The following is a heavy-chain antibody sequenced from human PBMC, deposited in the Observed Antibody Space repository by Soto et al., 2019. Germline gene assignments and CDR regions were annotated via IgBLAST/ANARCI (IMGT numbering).Heavy chain of an antibody. CDR3: ARVASSSSWHIPHFDQ. V-gene: IGHV3-33*01. CDR1: GFMFRSCA. Sequence: HPGGSLRLSCAASGFMFRSCAMHWVRQAPGKGLEWVAGIWYDGSTKYYGDSVKGRYSISRDNSKNMLDLQMNSLRAEDTAVYYCARVASSSSWHIPHFDQWGQGTLVTVSS. D-gene: IGHD6-13*01. J-gene: IGHJ4*02. CDR2: IWYDGSTK.